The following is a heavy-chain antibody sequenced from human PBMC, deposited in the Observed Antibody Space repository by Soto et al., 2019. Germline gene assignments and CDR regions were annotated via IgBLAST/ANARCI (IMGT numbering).Heavy chain of an antibody. D-gene: IGHD3-10*01. J-gene: IGHJ3*02. CDR2: VSTSIRST. V-gene: IGHV1-18*04. Sequence: QGKLVQSGPEVKKPGASVKVSCTASGYSFSGYDITWVRQAPGQGLEWLGWVSTSIRSTMSAEKLQGRLTMTTDTSTTTVYLELRGLTSDDTAVYYCARDSGAALYGEDALDIWGQGTMVSVSS. CDR3: ARDSGAALYGEDALDI. CDR1: GYSFSGYD.